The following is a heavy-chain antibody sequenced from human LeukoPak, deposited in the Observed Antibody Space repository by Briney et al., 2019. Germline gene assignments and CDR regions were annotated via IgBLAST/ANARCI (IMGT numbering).Heavy chain of an antibody. CDR3: ARDSEYCTNGVCYNYYYYYYMDV. D-gene: IGHD2-8*01. Sequence: ASVKVSCKASGGTFSSYAISWVRQAPGQGLEWMGGIIPIFGTANHAQKFQGRVTITADESTSTAYMELSSLRSEDTAVYYCARDSEYCTNGVCYNYYYYYYMDVWGKGTTVTVSS. V-gene: IGHV1-69*13. CDR2: IIPIFGTA. CDR1: GGTFSSYA. J-gene: IGHJ6*03.